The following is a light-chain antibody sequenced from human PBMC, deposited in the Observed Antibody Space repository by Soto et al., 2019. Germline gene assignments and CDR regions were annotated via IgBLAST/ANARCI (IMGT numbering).Light chain of an antibody. CDR2: AAS. V-gene: IGKV1-39*01. CDR1: QGIDYY. CDR3: LQSYGIPWT. Sequence: DIQMTKSPSSLSASVGDRVTITCRASQGIDYYLNWYQQKPGNAPKLLIYAASRLQSGVPSRFSGSGSVTDFTLTISSVQPEDLPTDSFLQSYGIPWTIGRGTKVDIK. J-gene: IGKJ1*01.